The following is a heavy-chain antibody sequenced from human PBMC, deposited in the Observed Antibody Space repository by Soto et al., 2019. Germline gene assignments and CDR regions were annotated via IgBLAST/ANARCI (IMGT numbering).Heavy chain of an antibody. D-gene: IGHD6-25*01. CDR3: ARVRLGVTTRLFDY. CDR2: IKNKANSYTT. V-gene: IGHV3-72*01. J-gene: IGHJ4*02. CDR1: GFTFSDHY. Sequence: EVQLVESGGGLVQPGGSLRLSCAASGFTFSDHYMDWVRQAPGMGLEWVGRIKNKANSYTTEYAASVKGRFTISRDDSKNSLDLQMNSLKTEDTAVYYCARVRLGVTTRLFDYWGQGTLVTVSS.